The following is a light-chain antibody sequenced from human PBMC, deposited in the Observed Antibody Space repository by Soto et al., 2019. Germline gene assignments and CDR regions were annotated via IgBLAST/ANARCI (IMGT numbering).Light chain of an antibody. CDR1: QSVNNNY. Sequence: EIVLTQSPGTLSLSPGERATLSCRASQSVNNNYLAWYQQKPGQAPRLLIFGASRRATGIPDRFSGSGSGTDFTLTISRLEPEDFAVYYCQQYGSSGTFGQGTKVDIK. V-gene: IGKV3-20*01. J-gene: IGKJ1*01. CDR2: GAS. CDR3: QQYGSSGT.